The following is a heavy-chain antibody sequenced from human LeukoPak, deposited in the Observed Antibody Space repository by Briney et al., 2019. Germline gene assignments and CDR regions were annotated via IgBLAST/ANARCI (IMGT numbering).Heavy chain of an antibody. CDR3: ARYSRSSWRNYYYYGMDV. V-gene: IGHV4-4*07. CDR2: KYARGSS. CDR1: GGSISNYY. Sequence: SSETLSLTCSVSGGSISNYYWSWIRQPAGKGLEWIGRKYARGSSNYNPSLKSRVTISVDTSKNQFSLKLSSVTAADTAVYYCARYSRSSWRNYYYYGMDVWGQGTTVTVSS. J-gene: IGHJ6*02. D-gene: IGHD6-13*01.